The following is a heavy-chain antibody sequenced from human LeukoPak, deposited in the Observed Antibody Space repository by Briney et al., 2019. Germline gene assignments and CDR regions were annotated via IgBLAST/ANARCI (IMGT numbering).Heavy chain of an antibody. D-gene: IGHD6-13*01. CDR3: AKDSIAAYYYYMDV. CDR1: GFTFSSYA. CDR2: ISGSGGST. V-gene: IGHV3-23*01. Sequence: PGGSLRLSCAASGFTFSSYAMIGDRRAPGRGREGGSAISGSGGSTYYADSVKGRFTISRDNSKNPLYLQMNSLRAEDTAVYYCAKDSIAAYYYYMDVRGKGTTVTVSS. J-gene: IGHJ6*03.